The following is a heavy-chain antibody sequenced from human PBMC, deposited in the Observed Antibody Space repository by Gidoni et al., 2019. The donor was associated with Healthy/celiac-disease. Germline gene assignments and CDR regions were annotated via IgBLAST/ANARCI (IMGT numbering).Heavy chain of an antibody. V-gene: IGHV1-69*06. J-gene: IGHJ6*02. Sequence: QVQLVQSGAEVKKPGSSVKVSCTASGGPFSSYAIRWVRQAPGQGLECMGGIIPSLGTANYAQKFQGRVTITADKTTSTAYMELSSLRSEDTAVYYCATQRPDYDVWSAPDFFYYYYGMDVWGQGTTVTVSS. D-gene: IGHD3-3*01. CDR1: GGPFSSYA. CDR3: ATQRPDYDVWSAPDFFYYYYGMDV. CDR2: IIPSLGTA.